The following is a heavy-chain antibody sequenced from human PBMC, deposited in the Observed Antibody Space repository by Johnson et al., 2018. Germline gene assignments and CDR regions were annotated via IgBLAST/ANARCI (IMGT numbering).Heavy chain of an antibody. CDR3: ARRDYDFWSGYPDAFDI. V-gene: IGHV5-51*03. CDR1: GYSFTSYW. Sequence: VQLVQSGAEVKKPGESLKISCKGSGYSFTSYWIGWVRQMPGKGLEWMGIIYPGDSDTRYSPSFKGQVTIPADKSISTAYLQWSSLKAPDTAMYYCARRDYDFWSGYPDAFDIWGQGTMVTVSS. D-gene: IGHD3-3*01. J-gene: IGHJ3*02. CDR2: IYPGDSDT.